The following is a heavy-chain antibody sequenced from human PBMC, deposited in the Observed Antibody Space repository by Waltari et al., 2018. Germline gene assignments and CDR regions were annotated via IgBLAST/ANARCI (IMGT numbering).Heavy chain of an antibody. J-gene: IGHJ4*02. CDR3: ARDLGGWFDY. CDR1: WFTVVSTY. V-gene: IGHV3-53*01. CDR2: IYSGGST. D-gene: IGHD6-19*01. Sequence: EVQLVASVGGLIQPGGSLIPSCSATWFTVVSTYLSWVRQAPGKGLEWVSVIYSGGSTYYADSVKGRFTISRDNSKNTLYLQMNSLRAEDTAVYYCARDLGGWFDYWGQGTLVTVSS.